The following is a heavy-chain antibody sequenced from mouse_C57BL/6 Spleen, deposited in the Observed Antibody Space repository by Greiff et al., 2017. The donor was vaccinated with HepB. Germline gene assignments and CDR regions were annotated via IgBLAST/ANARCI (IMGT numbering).Heavy chain of an antibody. J-gene: IGHJ2*01. CDR2: ISYDGSN. CDR3: AREGNYYGTYFDY. V-gene: IGHV3-6*01. CDR1: GYSITSGYY. Sequence: EVKLLESGPGLVKPSQSLSLTCSVTGYSITSGYYWNWIRQFPGNKLEWMGYISYDGSNNYNPSLKNRISITRDTSKNQFFLKLNSVTTEDTATYYCAREGNYYGTYFDYWGQGTTLTVSS. D-gene: IGHD1-1*01.